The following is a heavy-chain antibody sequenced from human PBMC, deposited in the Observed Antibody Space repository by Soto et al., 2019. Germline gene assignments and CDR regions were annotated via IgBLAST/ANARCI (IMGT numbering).Heavy chain of an antibody. CDR1: GFTFKTYV. Sequence: GGSLRLSCEASGFTFKTYVMTWVRQAPGKGLEWVSAIPGSGGSTFYADPVKGRFTISRDNSKNMLYLQMNSLRAEDTAVYYCAKGGWLDSWGQGAQVTVSS. CDR3: AKGGWLDS. D-gene: IGHD6-19*01. V-gene: IGHV3-23*01. CDR2: IPGSGGST. J-gene: IGHJ4*02.